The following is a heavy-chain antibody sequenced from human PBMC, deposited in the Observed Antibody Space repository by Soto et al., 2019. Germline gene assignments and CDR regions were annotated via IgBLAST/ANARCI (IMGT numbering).Heavy chain of an antibody. J-gene: IGHJ4*02. Sequence: VWSLRLSGAASRFTFSSYTMHWVRQAPGKGLEWVGVISYDGSNKYYADSVKGRFTISRDNSKNRLYLQMNSLRAEDTAVYYCARALSGGWYFDNWGQGSLVTVSS. CDR1: RFTFSSYT. V-gene: IGHV3-30-3*01. CDR3: ARALSGGWYFDN. D-gene: IGHD6-19*01. CDR2: ISYDGSNK.